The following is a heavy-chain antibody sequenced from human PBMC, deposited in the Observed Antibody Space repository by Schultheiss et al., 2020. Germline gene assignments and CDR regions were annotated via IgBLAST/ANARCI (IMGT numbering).Heavy chain of an antibody. Sequence: SLKISCAASGFTFDDYAMHWVRQAPGKGLEWVSGISWNSGSIGYADSVKGRFTISRDNAKNSLYLQMNSLRAEDTALYYCARDRSSSSIHYYYGMDVWGQGTTVNGSS. CDR3: ARDRSSSSIHYYYGMDV. CDR1: GFTFDDYA. V-gene: IGHV3-9*01. J-gene: IGHJ6*02. D-gene: IGHD6-6*01. CDR2: ISWNSGSI.